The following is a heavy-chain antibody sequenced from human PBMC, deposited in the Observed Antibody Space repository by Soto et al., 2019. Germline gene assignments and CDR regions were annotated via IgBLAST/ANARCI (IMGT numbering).Heavy chain of an antibody. Sequence: QVQLVQSGAEVKKPGASVKVSCKASGYTFTSYGISWVRQAPGQGLEWMGWISAYSGNTNYAQKLQGRVTMTTDTSTSTAYMELRSLRSDDTAVYYCARYCSGGSCHYYYYGMDVWGQGTTVTVSS. D-gene: IGHD2-15*01. CDR3: ARYCSGGSCHYYYYGMDV. CDR1: GYTFTSYG. CDR2: ISAYSGNT. J-gene: IGHJ6*02. V-gene: IGHV1-18*01.